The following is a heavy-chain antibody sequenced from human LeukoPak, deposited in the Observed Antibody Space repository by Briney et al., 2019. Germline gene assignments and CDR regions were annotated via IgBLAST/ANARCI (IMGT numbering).Heavy chain of an antibody. CDR1: GYSISSGYY. J-gene: IGHJ4*02. V-gene: IGHV4-38-2*02. CDR3: AREEGDCFDY. CDR2: IYTSGST. Sequence: SETLSLTCTVSGYSISSGYYWGWIRQPPGKGLEWIGRIYTSGSTNYNPSLKSRVTISVDTSKNQFSLKLSSVTAADTAVYYCAREEGDCFDYWGQGTLVTVSS.